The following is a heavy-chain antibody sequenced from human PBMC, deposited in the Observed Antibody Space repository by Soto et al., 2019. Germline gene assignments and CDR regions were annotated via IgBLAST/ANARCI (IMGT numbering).Heavy chain of an antibody. J-gene: IGHJ4*02. Sequence: SVKVSCKASGVTFNRQDMRWVRQAPGQGLEWMGGIIPMFGTPHYAEKFQDRVTITAAESTGTAYWELSSLTSEATAVYYCATSEGRDGYCCDYWGPGTLVSVCS. CDR3: ATSEGRDGYCCDY. CDR1: GVTFNRQD. CDR2: IIPMFGTP. D-gene: IGHD1-26*01. V-gene: IGHV1-69*13.